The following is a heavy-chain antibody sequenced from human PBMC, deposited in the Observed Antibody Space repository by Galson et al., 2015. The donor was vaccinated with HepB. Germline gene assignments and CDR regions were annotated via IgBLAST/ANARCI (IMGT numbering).Heavy chain of an antibody. D-gene: IGHD1-26*01. V-gene: IGHV2-5*02. CDR1: GFSLSTSGVG. J-gene: IGHJ5*02. Sequence: PALVKPTQTLTLTCAFSGFSLSTSGVGVVWIRQPPGKALEWLALIYWDDDKRYSPSLRSRLTITKDTSKNQVVLTMPNMDPLDTATYYCAHSPRASRSGSATWFDPWGQGTLVTVSS. CDR2: IYWDDDK. CDR3: AHSPRASRSGSATWFDP.